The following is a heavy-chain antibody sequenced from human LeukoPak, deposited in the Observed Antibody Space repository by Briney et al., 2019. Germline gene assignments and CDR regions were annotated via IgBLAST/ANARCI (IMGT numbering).Heavy chain of an antibody. CDR1: GGSISTSSYY. CDR3: ARHCTGDICAAYYFYSYMDV. V-gene: IGHV4-39*02. Sequence: PSETLSLPCTVSGGSISTSSYYWGWIRQPPGKGLEWIGSISESGRTYYNPSLKSRVIISVATSKKHFSLKLSSVTAADTAVYYCARHCTGDICAAYYFYSYMDVWGKGTTVTVSS. CDR2: ISESGRT. J-gene: IGHJ6*03. D-gene: IGHD2-8*02.